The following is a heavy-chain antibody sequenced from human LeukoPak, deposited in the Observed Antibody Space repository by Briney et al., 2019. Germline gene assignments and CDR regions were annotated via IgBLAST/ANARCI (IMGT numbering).Heavy chain of an antibody. CDR1: GFTFDDYA. V-gene: IGHV3-43*02. Sequence: GGSLRLSCAASGFTFDDYAMHWVRQAPGKGLEWVSLISGDGDSTYYADSVKGRFTISRDTSKNSLYLQMDSLRTEDTALYYCAKGQGYYFDYWGQGTLITVSS. CDR2: ISGDGDST. J-gene: IGHJ4*02. CDR3: AKGQGYYFDY.